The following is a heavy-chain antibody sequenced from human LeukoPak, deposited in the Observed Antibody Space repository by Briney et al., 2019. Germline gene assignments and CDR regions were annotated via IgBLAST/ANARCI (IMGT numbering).Heavy chain of an antibody. CDR2: IYYSGST. CDR1: GGSISSSSYY. CDR3: ARDLVLAVVGKGGYYYYYYMDV. J-gene: IGHJ6*03. V-gene: IGHV4-39*07. D-gene: IGHD6-19*01. Sequence: SETLSLTCTVSGGSISSSSYYWGWIRQPPGKGLEWIGSIYYSGSTYYNPSLKSRVTISVDTSKNQFSLKLSSVTAADTAVYYCARDLVLAVVGKGGYYYYYYMDVWGKGTTVTVSS.